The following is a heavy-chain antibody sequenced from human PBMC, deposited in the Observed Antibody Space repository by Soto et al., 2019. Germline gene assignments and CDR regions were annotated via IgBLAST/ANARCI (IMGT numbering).Heavy chain of an antibody. Sequence: PGGSLRLSCAASEFTFSSYGMHWVRQAPGKGLEWVAVIWYGGSNKYYADSVKGRFTISRDNSKNTLYLQMNSLRAEDTAVYYCARDLHDYVWGSYRLYYYYYYGMDVWGQGTTVTVSS. CDR1: EFTFSSYG. CDR3: ARDLHDYVWGSYRLYYYYYYGMDV. CDR2: IWYGGSNK. J-gene: IGHJ6*02. V-gene: IGHV3-33*08. D-gene: IGHD3-16*02.